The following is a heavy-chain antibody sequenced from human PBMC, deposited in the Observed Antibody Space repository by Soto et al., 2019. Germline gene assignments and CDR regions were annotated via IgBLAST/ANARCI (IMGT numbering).Heavy chain of an antibody. J-gene: IGHJ4*02. CDR1: GFMFSTYW. V-gene: IGHV3-74*01. CDR3: AKVSSSWYAGFFDL. D-gene: IGHD6-13*01. CDR2: INTDGSIT. Sequence: PGGSLRLSCAASGFMFSTYWMHWVRQAPGKGLVRVSRINTDGSITTYADSVKGRFTISRDNAKNTLHLQMKTLRAEDTAVYYCAKVSSSWYAGFFDLWGQGTLVTVSS.